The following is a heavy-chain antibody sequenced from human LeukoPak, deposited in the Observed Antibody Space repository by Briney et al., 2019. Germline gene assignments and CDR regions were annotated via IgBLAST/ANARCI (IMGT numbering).Heavy chain of an antibody. CDR2: IYHSGST. V-gene: IGHV4-30-2*01. J-gene: IGHJ5*02. CDR3: ASSGSRAANWFDP. D-gene: IGHD1-26*01. Sequence: SVTLSLTCAVSGGSISSGGYSWSWIRQPPGKGLEWIGYIYHSGSTYYNPSLKSRVTISVDRSKNQFSLKLSSVTAADTAVYYCASSGSRAANWFDPWGQGTLVTVSS. CDR1: GGSISSGGYS.